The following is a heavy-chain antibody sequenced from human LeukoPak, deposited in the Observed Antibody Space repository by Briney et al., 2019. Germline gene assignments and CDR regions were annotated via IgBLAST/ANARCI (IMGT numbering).Heavy chain of an antibody. CDR3: ARLNGGS. CDR1: GGSISSYY. D-gene: IGHD3-16*01. J-gene: IGHJ4*02. V-gene: IGHV4-59*08. CDR2: INYSGST. Sequence: SETLSLTCTVSGGSISSYYWSWIRQPPGRGLEWIGYINYSGSTNYNPSLKSRVTISIDTSKNQFSLKLSSVTAADTAVYYCARLNGGSWGQGTLVTVSS.